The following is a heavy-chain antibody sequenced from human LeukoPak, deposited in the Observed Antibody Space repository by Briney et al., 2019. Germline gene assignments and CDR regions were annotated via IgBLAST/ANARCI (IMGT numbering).Heavy chain of an antibody. CDR1: GYTFTSYY. CDR3: ARGVYCSSTSCYYYFDY. Sequence: ASVKVSCKASGYTFTSYYMHWVRQAPGQGLKWMGIINPSGGSTSYAQKLQGRVTMTRDTSTSTVYMELSSLRSEDTAVYYCARGVYCSSTSCYYYFDYWGQGTLVTVSS. D-gene: IGHD2-2*01. CDR2: INPSGGST. V-gene: IGHV1-46*01. J-gene: IGHJ4*02.